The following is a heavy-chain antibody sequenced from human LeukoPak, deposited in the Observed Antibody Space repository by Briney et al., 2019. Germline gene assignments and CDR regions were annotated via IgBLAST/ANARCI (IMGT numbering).Heavy chain of an antibody. CDR1: GGSISSGGYY. CDR3: ARGRPGVFDY. CDR2: IYYSGST. Sequence: LSETLSLTCTVSGGSISSGGYYWSWIRQHPGKGLEWIGYIYYSGSTYYNPSLKSRVTISVDTSENQFSLKLSSVTAADTAVYYCARGRPGVFDYWGQGTLVTVSS. J-gene: IGHJ4*02. V-gene: IGHV4-31*03.